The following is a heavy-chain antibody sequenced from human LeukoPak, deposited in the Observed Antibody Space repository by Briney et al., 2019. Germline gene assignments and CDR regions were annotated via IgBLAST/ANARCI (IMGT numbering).Heavy chain of an antibody. CDR1: GFTFSSSA. D-gene: IGHD3-10*01. V-gene: IGHV3-23*01. CDR3: AKDFSLGSHNWFDP. CDR2: ISGSGGNT. J-gene: IGHJ5*02. Sequence: GWSLRLSCAASGFTFSSSAMSWVRQAPGKGLEWVSAISGSGGNTYYADSVKGRFTISRDNSKNTLYLQMNSLRAEDTALYYCAKDFSLGSHNWFDPWGQGTLVTVSS.